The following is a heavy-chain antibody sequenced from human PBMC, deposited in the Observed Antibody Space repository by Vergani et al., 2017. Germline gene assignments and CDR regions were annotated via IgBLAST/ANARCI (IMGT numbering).Heavy chain of an antibody. CDR3: TTEITMVRGVDTDAFDI. J-gene: IGHJ3*02. D-gene: IGHD3-10*01. CDR1: GFTFSNAW. V-gene: IGHV3-15*01. Sequence: EVQLVESGGGLVKPGGSLRLSCAASGFTFSNAWMSWVRQAPGKGLEWVGRIKSKTDGGTTDYAAPVKGRFTISRDDSKNTLYLQMNRLKTEDTAVYYCTTEITMVRGVDTDAFDIWGQGTMVTVSS. CDR2: IKSKTDGGTT.